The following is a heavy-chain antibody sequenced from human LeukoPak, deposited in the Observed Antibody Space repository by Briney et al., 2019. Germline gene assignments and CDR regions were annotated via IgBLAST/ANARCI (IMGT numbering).Heavy chain of an antibody. CDR2: IYYSGST. Sequence: SETLSLTCTVSGGSISSYYWSWIRQPPGKGLEWIGYIYYSGSTNYNPSLKSRVTISVDTSKNQFSLKLSSVTAADAAVYYCARHVVATGNYFDHWGQGTLVTVSS. D-gene: IGHD5-12*01. CDR1: GGSISSYY. CDR3: ARHVVATGNYFDH. J-gene: IGHJ4*02. V-gene: IGHV4-59*08.